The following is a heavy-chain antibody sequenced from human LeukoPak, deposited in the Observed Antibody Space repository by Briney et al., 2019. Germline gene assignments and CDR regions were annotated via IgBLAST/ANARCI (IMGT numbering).Heavy chain of an antibody. CDR2: ISYDGSNK. J-gene: IGHJ4*02. Sequence: GGSLRLSCVASGFTFSSYAMSWVRQAPGKGLEWVAVISYDGSNKYYADSVKGRFTISRDNSKNTLYLQMNSLRAEDTAVYYCARASGGFDYWGQGTLVTVSS. CDR3: ARASGGFDY. D-gene: IGHD3-16*01. CDR1: GFTFSSYA. V-gene: IGHV3-30*04.